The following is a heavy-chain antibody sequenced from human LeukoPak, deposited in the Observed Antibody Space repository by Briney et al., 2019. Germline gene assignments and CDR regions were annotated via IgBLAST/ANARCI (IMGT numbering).Heavy chain of an antibody. V-gene: IGHV3-21*01. J-gene: IGHJ4*02. CDR1: GFTFSSYS. CDR2: ISSSSSYI. Sequence: PGGSLRLSCAASGFTFSSYSMNWVRQAPGKGLEWVSSISSSSSYIYYADSVRGRFTISRDNAKKSLYLQMNSLRAEDTAVYYCARGLTYFDILTGFHDRLDYFDYWGQGTLVTVSS. CDR3: ARGLTYFDILTGFHDRLDYFDY. D-gene: IGHD3-9*01.